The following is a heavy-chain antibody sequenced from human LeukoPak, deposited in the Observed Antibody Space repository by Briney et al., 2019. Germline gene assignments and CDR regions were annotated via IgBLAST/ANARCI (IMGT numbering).Heavy chain of an antibody. Sequence: GGSLRLSCATSGFSFYNLAFHWVRQAPGKGLEWVSLISHDGNSRKYADSVKGRFIVSRDNSKNTLYLQMNSLRAEDTAVYYCAKDDLWFGELFYYWGQGTLVTVSS. CDR1: GFSFYNLA. CDR2: ISHDGNSR. V-gene: IGHV3-30*04. J-gene: IGHJ4*02. D-gene: IGHD3-10*01. CDR3: AKDDLWFGELFYY.